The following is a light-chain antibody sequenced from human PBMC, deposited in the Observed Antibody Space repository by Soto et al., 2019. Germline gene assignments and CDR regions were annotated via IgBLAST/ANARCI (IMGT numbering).Light chain of an antibody. J-gene: IGKJ5*01. Sequence: EIVLTQSPGTLSLSPGERATLSCRASQSISSTYLTWYHQRPGQAPRLLIYDASRRATGIPDRFSGSGSGTDFTLTISSLEPEDFAVYYCQQSNNWPPGITFGQGTRLEIK. CDR3: QQSNNWPPGIT. CDR1: QSISSTY. CDR2: DAS. V-gene: IGKV3D-20*02.